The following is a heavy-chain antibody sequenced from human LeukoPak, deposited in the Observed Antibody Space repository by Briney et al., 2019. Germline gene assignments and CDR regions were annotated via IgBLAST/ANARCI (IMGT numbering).Heavy chain of an antibody. V-gene: IGHV3-30*02. CDR2: IRYDGSNK. CDR3: ASSMVRGVTTSDY. J-gene: IGHJ4*02. Sequence: GGSLRLSCAASGFTFSSYGMHWVRQAPGKGLEWVAFIRYDGSNKYYADSVKGRFTISRDNSKSTLYLQMNSLRAEDTSVYYCASSMVRGVTTSDYWGQGTLVTVSS. D-gene: IGHD3-10*01. CDR1: GFTFSSYG.